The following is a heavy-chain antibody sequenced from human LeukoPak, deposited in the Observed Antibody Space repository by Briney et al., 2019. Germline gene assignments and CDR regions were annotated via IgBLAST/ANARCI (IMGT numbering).Heavy chain of an antibody. J-gene: IGHJ4*02. V-gene: IGHV3-30*18. CDR3: AKDPYQGIAAAGTSLDY. CDR1: GFTFSSYG. Sequence: GRSLKLSCAASGFTFSSYGMHWVRQAPGKGLEWVAVISYDGSNKYYADSVKGRFTISRDNSKNMLYLQMNSLRAEDTAVYYCAKDPYQGIAAAGTSLDYWGQGTLVTVSS. CDR2: ISYDGSNK. D-gene: IGHD6-13*01.